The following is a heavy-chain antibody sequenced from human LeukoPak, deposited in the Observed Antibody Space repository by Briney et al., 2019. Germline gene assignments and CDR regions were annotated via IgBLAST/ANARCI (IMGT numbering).Heavy chain of an antibody. J-gene: IGHJ6*02. CDR1: GFTVSSND. Sequence: GGSLRLSCAASGFTVSSNDMTWVRQAPGKGLEWVSLIYRGGTTYYADSVKGRFTISRHNSMNTLYLQMNSLRAEDTAVYYCARGGYTYGSNYYYAMDVWGQGTTVTVSS. CDR3: ARGGYTYGSNYYYAMDV. V-gene: IGHV3-53*04. D-gene: IGHD5-18*01. CDR2: IYRGGTT.